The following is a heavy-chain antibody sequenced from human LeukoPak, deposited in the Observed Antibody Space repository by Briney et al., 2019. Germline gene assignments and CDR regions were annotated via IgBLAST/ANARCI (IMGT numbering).Heavy chain of an antibody. CDR2: IDHSGSA. Sequence: SETLSLTCAVSGGSLSGGGHSWIWIRQPPGKGLEWNGDIDHSGSAYYNPSLNSRVIMSVDTSKNQFSLKVTSVTAADTAVYYCARGDLNGYGMDVWGQGTAVTVSS. V-gene: IGHV4-30-2*01. CDR3: ARGDLNGYGMDV. J-gene: IGHJ6*02. CDR1: GGSLSGGGHS. D-gene: IGHD3/OR15-3a*01.